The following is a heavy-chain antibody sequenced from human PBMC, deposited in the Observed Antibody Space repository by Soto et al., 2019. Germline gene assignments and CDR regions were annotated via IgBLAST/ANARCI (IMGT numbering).Heavy chain of an antibody. V-gene: IGHV4-4*07. CDR3: ARGMTPPGAPAWYYFDS. CDR2: FSLSGTT. Sequence: QVQLQESGPGLMKPSETLSLTCTVSGASITSSSYWSWIRQPAGKGLEWIGRFSLSGTTNYNPSLRSRVTMSADVSKNQFSLRVTSVTAADTALYYCARGMTPPGAPAWYYFDSWGQGTLVTVSS. D-gene: IGHD2-8*02. J-gene: IGHJ4*02. CDR1: GASITSSSY.